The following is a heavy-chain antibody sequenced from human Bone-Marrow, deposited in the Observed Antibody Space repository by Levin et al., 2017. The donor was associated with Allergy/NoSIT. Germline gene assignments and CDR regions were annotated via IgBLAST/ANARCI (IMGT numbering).Heavy chain of an antibody. J-gene: IGHJ3*02. V-gene: IGHV5-51*01. CDR2: IYPGDSDT. CDR3: AGAQASTINPLDI. CDR1: GYPYSNYW. Sequence: RGESLKISCTVSGYPYSNYWIVWVRQMPGKGLEWLGVIYPGDSDTKYNPSFRGQVTISADRSTTTAYLQWSSLQASDTAIYYCAGAQASTINPLDIWGHGTLVTVSS. D-gene: IGHD5/OR15-5a*01.